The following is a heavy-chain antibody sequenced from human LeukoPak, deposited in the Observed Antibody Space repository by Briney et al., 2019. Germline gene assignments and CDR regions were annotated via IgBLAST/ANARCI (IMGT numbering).Heavy chain of an antibody. V-gene: IGHV4-39*01. CDR1: GGSISSGGYY. CDR3: ASGERKGTFDY. D-gene: IGHD1-7*01. J-gene: IGHJ4*02. CDR2: FYYGGTT. Sequence: SQTLSLTCTVSGGSISSGGYYWSWIRQPQGKGLEWIGSFYYGGTTYYNPSLKSRVTVSVDTSKNQFTLRPTSVTAPDTAVFYCASGERKGTFDYWGQGILVTVSS.